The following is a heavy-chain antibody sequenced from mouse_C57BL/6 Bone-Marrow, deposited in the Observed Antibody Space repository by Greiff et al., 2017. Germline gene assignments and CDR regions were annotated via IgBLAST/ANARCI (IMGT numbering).Heavy chain of an antibody. V-gene: IGHV1-50*01. Sequence: QVQLQQPGAELVKPGASVKLSCKASGYTFTSYWMQWVKQRPGQGLEWIGEIDPSDSYTNYNQKFKGKATLTVDTSSSTAYMQLSSLTSEDSAVYYCARNHYGSLSWDYWGQGTTLTVS. D-gene: IGHD1-1*01. CDR1: GYTFTSYW. CDR2: IDPSDSYT. J-gene: IGHJ2*01. CDR3: ARNHYGSLSWDY.